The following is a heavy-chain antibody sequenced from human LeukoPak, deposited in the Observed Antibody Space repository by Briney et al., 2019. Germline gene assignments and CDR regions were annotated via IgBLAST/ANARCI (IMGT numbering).Heavy chain of an antibody. J-gene: IGHJ4*02. CDR3: GRQEYTASYYFVDY. CDR2: IYTTGTT. CDR1: GGSINSYY. D-gene: IGHD3-10*01. Sequence: SETLSLTCGASGGSINSYYWGWVRQPAGKGLEWIGRIYTTGTTKYSPSLKSRLTMSLDTSKNQFSLKLRSVTAADTAVYYCGRQEYTASYYFVDYWSQGTLVTVSS. V-gene: IGHV4-59*10.